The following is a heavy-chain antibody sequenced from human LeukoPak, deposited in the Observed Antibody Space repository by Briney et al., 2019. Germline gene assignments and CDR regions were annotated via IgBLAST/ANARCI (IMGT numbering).Heavy chain of an antibody. Sequence: SGPTLVKPTQTLTLTCSLSGVSLSTSGVGVGWIRQPPGKALEWLAPIYWDDDSRYSPSLKSRLTIAKDTSKNQVVLTLTNMDSVDTATYYCAHSQVFSYGSFHDAYDIWGLGMLVTVSS. J-gene: IGHJ3*02. CDR3: AHSQVFSYGSFHDAYDI. V-gene: IGHV2-5*02. D-gene: IGHD5-18*01. CDR1: GVSLSTSGVG. CDR2: IYWDDDS.